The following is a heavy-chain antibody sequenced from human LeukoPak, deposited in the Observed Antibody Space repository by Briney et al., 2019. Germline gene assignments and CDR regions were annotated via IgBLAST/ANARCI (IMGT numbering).Heavy chain of an antibody. V-gene: IGHV1-46*01. CDR1: GYTFTSYY. J-gene: IGHJ4*02. Sequence: ASVKVSCKASGYTFTSYYMHWVRQAPGQWLEWMGIINPSGGSTSYAQKFQGRVTMTRDTSMSTVYMELSSLRSEDTAVYYCARVSRTSGSYSPFDYWGQGTLVTVSS. CDR3: ARVSRTSGSYSPFDY. CDR2: INPSGGST. D-gene: IGHD1-26*01.